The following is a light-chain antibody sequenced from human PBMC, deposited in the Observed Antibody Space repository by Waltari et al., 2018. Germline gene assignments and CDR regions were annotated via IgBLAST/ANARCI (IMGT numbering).Light chain of an antibody. CDR3: LQRSLWPWT. V-gene: IGKV3-11*01. J-gene: IGKJ1*01. Sequence: IVLTQSPATLSLSPGERATLSRRPSQTVSTYLAWFQQKPGQAPTLLIYDASNRAPGTPARCSGRWSGTDFSLTISSLEPEDFAVYYCLQRSLWPWTFGQGTKVAVK. CDR1: QTVSTY. CDR2: DAS.